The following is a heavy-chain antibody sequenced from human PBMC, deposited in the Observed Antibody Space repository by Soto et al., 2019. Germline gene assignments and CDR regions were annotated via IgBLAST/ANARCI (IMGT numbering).Heavy chain of an antibody. CDR3: TRDRWYSGGSCYSEGPFDY. CDR1: GFTFGDYA. J-gene: IGHJ4*02. V-gene: IGHV3-49*03. CDR2: IRSKAYGGTT. D-gene: IGHD2-15*01. Sequence: GGSLRLSCTASGFTFGDYAMSWFRQAPGKGLEWVGFIRSKAYGGTTEYAASVKGRFTISRDDSKSIAYLQMNSLKTEDTAVYYCTRDRWYSGGSCYSEGPFDYWGQGTLVTVSS.